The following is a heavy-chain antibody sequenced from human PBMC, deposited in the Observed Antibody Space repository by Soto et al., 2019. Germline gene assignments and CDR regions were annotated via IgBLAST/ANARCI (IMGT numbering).Heavy chain of an antibody. J-gene: IGHJ6*02. CDR3: ARVRGSSGWLHAYYYYYGMDV. Sequence: GASVKVSCKASGYTFTSHGISWVRQAPGQGLEWMGWMNPDSGNTGYAQKFQGRVTMTRNTSISTAYMELSSLRSEDTAVYYCARVRGSSGWLHAYYYYYGMDVWGQGTTVTVSS. V-gene: IGHV1-8*02. CDR2: MNPDSGNT. CDR1: GYTFTSHG. D-gene: IGHD6-19*01.